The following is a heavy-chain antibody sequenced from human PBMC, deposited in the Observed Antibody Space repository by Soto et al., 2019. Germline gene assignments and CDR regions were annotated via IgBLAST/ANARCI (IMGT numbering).Heavy chain of an antibody. V-gene: IGHV5-51*01. Sequence: GESLKISCKGSGYSFTSYWIGWVRQMPGKGLEWMGIIYPGDSDTRYGPSFQGQVTISADKSISTAYLQWSSLKASDTAMYYCARTTAYGDYYYYGMDVWGQGTTVTVSS. CDR2: IYPGDSDT. J-gene: IGHJ6*02. CDR3: ARTTAYGDYYYYGMDV. CDR1: GYSFTSYW. D-gene: IGHD4-17*01.